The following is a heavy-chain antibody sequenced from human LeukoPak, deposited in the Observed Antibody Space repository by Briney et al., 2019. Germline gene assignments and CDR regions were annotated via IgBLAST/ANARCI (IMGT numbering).Heavy chain of an antibody. CDR1: GFTVSSNY. CDR2: IYSGGST. J-gene: IGHJ4*02. Sequence: PGGSLRLSCAASGFTVSSNYMSWVHQAPGKGLEWVSVIYSGGSTYYADSVKGRFTISRDNSKNTLYLQMNSLRAEDTAVYYCARDRSSSWYLDYWGQGTLVTVSS. D-gene: IGHD6-13*01. V-gene: IGHV3-53*01. CDR3: ARDRSSSWYLDY.